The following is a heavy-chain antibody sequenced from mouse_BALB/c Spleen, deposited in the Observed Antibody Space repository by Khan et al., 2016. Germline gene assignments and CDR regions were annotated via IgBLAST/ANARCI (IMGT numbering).Heavy chain of an antibody. Sequence: EVKLEESGPGLVKPSQSLSLTCTVTGYSITSGYGWKWIRQFPGNKLEWMGYISYSGSTNYNPSLKSRISITRDTSKNQFFLQLNSVTTEDTATYYCTRTAMIKYWCQGTTLTVSS. V-gene: IGHV3-2*02. CDR1: GYSITSGYG. D-gene: IGHD1-2*01. J-gene: IGHJ2*01. CDR3: TRTAMIKY. CDR2: ISYSGST.